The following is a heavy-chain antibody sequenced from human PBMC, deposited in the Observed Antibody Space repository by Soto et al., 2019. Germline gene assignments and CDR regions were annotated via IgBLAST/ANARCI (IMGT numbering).Heavy chain of an antibody. J-gene: IGHJ4*02. Sequence: GLEWMGGIIPIFGKANYAQKFQGRVTITADESTSTAYMELSSLRSEDTAVYYCARESRSAVAVPGAPYYFDYWGQGTLVTVSS. CDR2: IIPIFGKA. CDR3: ARESRSAVAVPGAPYYFDY. V-gene: IGHV1-69*01. D-gene: IGHD6-19*01.